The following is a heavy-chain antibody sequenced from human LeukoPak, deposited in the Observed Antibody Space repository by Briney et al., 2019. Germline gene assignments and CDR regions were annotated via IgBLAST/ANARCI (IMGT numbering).Heavy chain of an antibody. J-gene: IGHJ6*03. V-gene: IGHV1-69*13. CDR3: ARGGGYDYYYYYMDV. D-gene: IGHD5-12*01. Sequence: SVKVSCKASGGTFSSYAISWVRQAPGQGLEWMGGIIPIFGTANYAQKFQGRVTITADEPTSTAHMELSSLRSEDTAVYYCARGGGYDYYYYYMDVWGKGTTVTVSS. CDR1: GGTFSSYA. CDR2: IIPIFGTA.